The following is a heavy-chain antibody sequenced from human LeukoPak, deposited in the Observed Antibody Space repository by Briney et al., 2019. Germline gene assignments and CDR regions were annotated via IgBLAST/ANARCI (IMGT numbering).Heavy chain of an antibody. Sequence: GGSLRLSCAASGFSFSNHGMHWVRQAPGKRLEWVAVIWDDGNNKRYANSVNGRFTISRDNSENTLYLQMNGLTAEDTAMYYCARDSYQDYYGRFDPWGQGTLVIVSS. CDR3: ARDSYQDYYGRFDP. CDR2: IWDDGNNK. CDR1: GFSFSNHG. V-gene: IGHV3-33*01. J-gene: IGHJ5*02. D-gene: IGHD3-10*01.